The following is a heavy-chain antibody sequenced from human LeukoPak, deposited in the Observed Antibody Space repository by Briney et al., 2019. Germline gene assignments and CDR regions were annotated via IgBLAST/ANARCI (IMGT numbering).Heavy chain of an antibody. J-gene: IGHJ3*02. D-gene: IGHD5-24*01. CDR2: LYSRGDP. V-gene: IGHV3-66*01. CDR3: AREQEMATIWVIDDAFDI. Sequence: GGSLRLSCTASGFTVGNNYMSWVRQAPGKGLEWVSVLYSRGDPYYADSVKGRFTISRDNAKNSLYLQMNSLRAEDTAVYYCAREQEMATIWVIDDAFDIWGQGTMVTVSS. CDR1: GFTVGNNY.